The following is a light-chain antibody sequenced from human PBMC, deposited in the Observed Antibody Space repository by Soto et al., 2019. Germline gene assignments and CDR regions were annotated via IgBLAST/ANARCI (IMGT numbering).Light chain of an antibody. V-gene: IGKV1-27*01. J-gene: IGKJ1*01. CDR2: AAS. CDR3: QKTT. Sequence: DIQMTQSPSSLSASVGDRVTITCRASQGISNYLAWYQHKPGKLPKLLIHAASTLQSGVPSRFSGSGSGTDFTLTISSLQPADVATYFCQKTTFGHGTKVEI. CDR1: QGISNY.